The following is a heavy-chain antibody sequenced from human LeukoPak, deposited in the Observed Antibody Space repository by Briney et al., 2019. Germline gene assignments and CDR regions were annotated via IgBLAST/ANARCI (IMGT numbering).Heavy chain of an antibody. D-gene: IGHD2-15*01. Sequence: GGSLRLPCAASGFTFSSYSMNWVRQAPGKGLEWVSYISSSSSTIYYADSVKGRFTISRDNAKNSLYLQMNSLRAEDTAVYYCARDGSWYFDYWGQGTLVTVSS. V-gene: IGHV3-48*04. J-gene: IGHJ4*02. CDR3: ARDGSWYFDY. CDR2: ISSSSSTI. CDR1: GFTFSSYS.